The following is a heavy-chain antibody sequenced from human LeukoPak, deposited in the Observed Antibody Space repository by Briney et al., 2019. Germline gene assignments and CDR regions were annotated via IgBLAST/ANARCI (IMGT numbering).Heavy chain of an antibody. V-gene: IGHV4-39*02. CDR1: GDSISSSNYY. D-gene: IGHD3-10*01. CDR3: VSGYYYGSADY. J-gene: IGHJ4*02. CDR2: IYYSGTT. Sequence: PSETLSLTCSASGDSISSSNYYWGWIRQPPGQGLESIVSIYYSGTTYYNPSLKSRVTISVDTCKNHVSVMLSSVSIADTAVYYCVSGYYYGSADYWGQATLVTVSS.